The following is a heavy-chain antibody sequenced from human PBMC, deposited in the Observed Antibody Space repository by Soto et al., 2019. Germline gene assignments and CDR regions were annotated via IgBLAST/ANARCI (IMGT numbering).Heavy chain of an antibody. D-gene: IGHD6-19*01. V-gene: IGHV3-30-3*01. CDR1: GFTFSSYA. Sequence: PVGSLRLSCAASGFTFSSYAMHWVRQAPGKGLEWVAVISYDGSNKYYADSVKGRFTISRDNSKNTLYLQMNSLRAEDTAVYYCARDVRYSSVRGSFWFDPWGQGTLVTVSS. CDR3: ARDVRYSSVRGSFWFDP. J-gene: IGHJ5*02. CDR2: ISYDGSNK.